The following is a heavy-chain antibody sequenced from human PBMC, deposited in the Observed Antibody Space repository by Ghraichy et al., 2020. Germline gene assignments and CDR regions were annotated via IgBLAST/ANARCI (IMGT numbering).Heavy chain of an antibody. CDR2: INPSGGST. CDR3: ARESRVVVPANDAFDI. Sequence: ASVKVSCKASGYIFTNYYMHWVRQAPGQGLEWMGIINPSGGSTSYAQKFQGRVTMTRDTSTSTVYMVLSSLRSEDTAVYYCARESRVVVPANDAFDIWGQGTMVTVSS. V-gene: IGHV1-46*01. D-gene: IGHD2-15*01. CDR1: GYIFTNYY. J-gene: IGHJ3*02.